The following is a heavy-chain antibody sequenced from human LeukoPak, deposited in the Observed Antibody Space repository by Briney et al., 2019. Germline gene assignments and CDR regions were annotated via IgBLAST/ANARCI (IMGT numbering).Heavy chain of an antibody. Sequence: PSETLSLTCTVSGGSISSGGYYWSWIRQHPGKGLEWIGYIYYSGSTYYNPSLKSRVTISVDTSKNQFSLKLSSVTAADTAVYYCARVMRLRLNAFDIWGQGTMVTVSS. J-gene: IGHJ3*02. CDR1: GGSISSGGYY. CDR2: IYYSGST. CDR3: ARVMRLRLNAFDI. V-gene: IGHV4-31*03. D-gene: IGHD5-12*01.